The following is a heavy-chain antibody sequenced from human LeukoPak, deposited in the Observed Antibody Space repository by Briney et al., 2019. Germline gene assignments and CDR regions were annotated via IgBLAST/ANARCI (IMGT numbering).Heavy chain of an antibody. V-gene: IGHV1-2*04. CDR1: GYTFTGYY. D-gene: IGHD6-13*01. CDR3: ARGKNSSSWSETYNWFDP. Sequence: ASVKVSCKASGYTFTGYYMHWVRQAPGQGLEWMEWINPNSGGTNYAQKFQGWVTMTRDTSISTAYMELSRLRSDDTAVYYCARGKNSSSWSETYNWFDPWGQGTLVTVSS. CDR2: INPNSGGT. J-gene: IGHJ5*02.